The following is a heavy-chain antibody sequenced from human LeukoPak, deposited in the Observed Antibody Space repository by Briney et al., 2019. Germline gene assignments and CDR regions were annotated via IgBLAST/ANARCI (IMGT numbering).Heavy chain of an antibody. CDR2: IWYDGSNK. D-gene: IGHD6-19*01. J-gene: IGHJ4*02. CDR3: ARELEIAVAGTLGY. Sequence: GTSLRLSCAASGFTFSNYGMHWVRQAPGKGLEWVAVIWYDGSNKYYADSVKGRFTISRDHSKNTLYLQMKSLRAEDTAVYYCARELEIAVAGTLGYWGQGTLVTVSS. CDR1: GFTFSNYG. V-gene: IGHV3-33*01.